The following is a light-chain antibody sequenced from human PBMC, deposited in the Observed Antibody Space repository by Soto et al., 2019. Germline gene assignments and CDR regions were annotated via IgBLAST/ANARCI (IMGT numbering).Light chain of an antibody. CDR2: SND. J-gene: IGLJ2*01. CDR3: AAWDDTLRARV. V-gene: IGLV1-44*01. CDR1: NSNIGRND. Sequence: QSVLAQPPSASGTPGQRGTISCSGSNSNIGRNDVTWYQQVPGTAPPCLIYSNDQRPSGVPDRISGSRSGTSASLAISGLQSGDEAEYYCAAWDDTLRARVFGGGTKVTVL.